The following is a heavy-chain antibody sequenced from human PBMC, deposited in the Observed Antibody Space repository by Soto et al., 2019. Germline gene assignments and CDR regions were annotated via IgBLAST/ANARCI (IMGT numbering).Heavy chain of an antibody. Sequence: GGSLRLSCAASGFTFSSYSMNWVRQAPGKGLEWVSYISSSSSTIYYADSVKGRFTISRDNAKNSLYLQMNSLRDEDTAVYYCAREGRITMVRGVIIGPAFDYWGQGTLVTVSS. CDR3: AREGRITMVRGVIIGPAFDY. CDR1: GFTFSSYS. V-gene: IGHV3-48*02. J-gene: IGHJ4*02. D-gene: IGHD3-10*01. CDR2: ISSSSSTI.